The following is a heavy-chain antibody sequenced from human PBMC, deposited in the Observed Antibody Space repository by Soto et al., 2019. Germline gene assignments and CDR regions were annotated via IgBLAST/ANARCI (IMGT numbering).Heavy chain of an antibody. J-gene: IGHJ4*01. D-gene: IGHD2-21*01. CDR2: IFHSGST. Sequence: SETLSLTCSVSGDSISGGYFWGWIRQPPGKGLEWIGSIFHSGSTYYNPSLKSRVTMSVDTSRNQFSLKLSSVTAADTAVYYCARDTRVVPSRSVAGNNGHPGGGCGYWGQGTQVTVSS. V-gene: IGHV4-38-2*02. CDR3: ARDTRVVPSRSVAGNNGHPGGGCGY. CDR1: GDSISGGYF.